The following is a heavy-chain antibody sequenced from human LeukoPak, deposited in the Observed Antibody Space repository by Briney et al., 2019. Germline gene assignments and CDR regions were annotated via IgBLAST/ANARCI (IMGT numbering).Heavy chain of an antibody. J-gene: IGHJ3*02. D-gene: IGHD2-2*02. Sequence: PSGTLSLTCAVSGGSISSSNWWSWVRQPPGKGLEWIGEINHSGSTNYNPSLKSRVTISVDTSKNQFSLKLSSVTAADTAVYYCARRRIVVVPAAIRRGAFDIWGQGTMVTVSS. CDR3: ARRRIVVVPAAIRRGAFDI. CDR1: GGSISSSNW. CDR2: INHSGST. V-gene: IGHV4-4*02.